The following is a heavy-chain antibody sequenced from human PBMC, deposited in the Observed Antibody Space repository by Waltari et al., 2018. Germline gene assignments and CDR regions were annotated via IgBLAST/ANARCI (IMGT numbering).Heavy chain of an antibody. J-gene: IGHJ4*02. V-gene: IGHV4-34*01. CDR1: GGSFSGYY. CDR3: AREHYYYDSSGYLGDFDY. CDR2: INHSEST. D-gene: IGHD3-22*01. Sequence: QVQLQQWGAGLLKPSETLSLTCAVYGGSFSGYYRSWIRQPHGKGLEWIGEINHSESTNYNPSLKSRVTISVDTSKNQFSLKLSSVTAADTAVYYCAREHYYYDSSGYLGDFDYWGQGTLVTVSS.